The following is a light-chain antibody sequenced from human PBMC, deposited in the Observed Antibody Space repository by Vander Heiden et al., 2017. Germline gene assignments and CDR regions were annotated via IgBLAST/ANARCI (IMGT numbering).Light chain of an antibody. CDR2: DVT. Sequence: QSALTQPRSVSGSPGQSVTISCTGTSSDVGAYNSVSWYQQHPGQAPKLMIYDVTKRPSGVPDRFSGSKSGNPASLTISGLQAEDEADYSCCSYAGSYTPVIFGGGTKLTVL. J-gene: IGLJ2*01. V-gene: IGLV2-11*01. CDR3: CSYAGSYTPVI. CDR1: SSDVGAYNS.